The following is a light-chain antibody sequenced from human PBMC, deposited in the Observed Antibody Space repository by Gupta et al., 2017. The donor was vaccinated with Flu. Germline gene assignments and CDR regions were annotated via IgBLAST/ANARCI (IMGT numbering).Light chain of an antibody. J-gene: IGKJ2*03. Sequence: EIVMTQSPATLSVSPGERATLSCGASQSVSNSVAWYQQKPGQALRLLIFGASTRATGVPARFSGGGSGTDFTLTIRGLQPEDFAVYYCQQYYYWPPYSFGQGTKLEIK. V-gene: IGKV3-15*01. CDR2: GAS. CDR3: QQYYYWPPYS. CDR1: QSVSNS.